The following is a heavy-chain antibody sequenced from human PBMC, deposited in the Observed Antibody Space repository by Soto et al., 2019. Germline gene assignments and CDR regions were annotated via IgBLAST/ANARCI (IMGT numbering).Heavy chain of an antibody. D-gene: IGHD3-10*01. CDR2: ISAHNGNT. V-gene: IGHV1-18*01. CDR1: GYAFTTYG. CDR3: ARGWYGEY. Sequence: QVHLVQSGAEVKKPGASVKVSCKGSGYAFTTYGITWVRQAPGQGLEWMGWISAHNGNTNYAQKLQGRDTVTRDTSTSTAYMELRSLRSDDTAVYYCARGWYGEYWGQGALVTVSS. J-gene: IGHJ4*02.